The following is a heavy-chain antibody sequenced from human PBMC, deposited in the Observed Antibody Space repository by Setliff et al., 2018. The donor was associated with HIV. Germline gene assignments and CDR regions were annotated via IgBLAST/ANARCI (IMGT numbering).Heavy chain of an antibody. CDR1: GFTVSSNY. CDR2: IYRGGSS. V-gene: IGHV3-53*01. Sequence: GGSLRLSCAASGFTVSSNYMSWVRQAPGKGLEWVSVIYRGGSSYYADSVRGRFTISRDNYKNTLYLQMNSLRPEDTAVYYCARDSPLSHFDYWGQGILVTVSS. J-gene: IGHJ4*02. CDR3: ARDSPLSHFDY.